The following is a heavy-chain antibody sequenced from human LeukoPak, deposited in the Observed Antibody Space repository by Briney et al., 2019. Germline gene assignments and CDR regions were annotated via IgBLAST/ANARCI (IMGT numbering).Heavy chain of an antibody. Sequence: ASVKVSCKASGYTFTSNYIHWVRQASGQGLEWMGMIYPRDGSTSYAQKFQGRVTVTRDTSTSTVHMELSGLRSEDTAVYYCARDQEGFDYWGQGTLVTASS. J-gene: IGHJ4*02. CDR2: IYPRDGST. V-gene: IGHV1-46*01. CDR1: GYTFTSNY. CDR3: ARDQEGFDY.